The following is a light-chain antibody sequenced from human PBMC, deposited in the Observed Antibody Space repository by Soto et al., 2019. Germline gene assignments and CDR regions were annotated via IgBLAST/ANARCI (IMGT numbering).Light chain of an antibody. CDR1: QTISSW. CDR3: QHYNSYSEA. J-gene: IGKJ1*01. Sequence: DIQMTQSPSTLSGSVGDRVTITCRASQTISSWLAWYQQKPGKAPKLLIYKASTLKSGVPSRFSGRGSGTEFTLTISSLQPDDFATYYCQHYNSYSEAFGQGTKVDIX. CDR2: KAS. V-gene: IGKV1-5*03.